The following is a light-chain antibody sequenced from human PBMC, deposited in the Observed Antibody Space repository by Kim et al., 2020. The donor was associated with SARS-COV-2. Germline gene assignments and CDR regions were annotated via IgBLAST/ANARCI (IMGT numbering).Light chain of an antibody. Sequence: PGRTARIPCGGNSIGSKSVHWYQQMPGQAPVLVISYDSDRPSGIPERFSGSNSGNTATLTISRVEAGDEADYYCQVWDSSSDNRVVFGGGTQLTVL. J-gene: IGLJ2*01. CDR1: SIGSKS. CDR3: QVWDSSSDNRVV. CDR2: YDS. V-gene: IGLV3-21*04.